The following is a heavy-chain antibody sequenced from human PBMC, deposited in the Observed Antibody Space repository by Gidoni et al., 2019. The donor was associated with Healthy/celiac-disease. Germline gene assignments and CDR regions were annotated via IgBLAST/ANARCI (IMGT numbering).Heavy chain of an antibody. D-gene: IGHD2-15*01. J-gene: IGHJ3*02. CDR3: ARTSEVGQDDDAFDI. V-gene: IGHV3-21*01. CDR1: GFTFSSYS. Sequence: EVQLVESGGGLVKPGGSLRLSCAASGFTFSSYSMNWVRQAPGKGLEWVSSISSSSSYIYYADSVKGRFTISRDNAKNSLYLQMNSLRAEDTAVYYCARTSEVGQDDDAFDIWGQGTMVTVSS. CDR2: ISSSSSYI.